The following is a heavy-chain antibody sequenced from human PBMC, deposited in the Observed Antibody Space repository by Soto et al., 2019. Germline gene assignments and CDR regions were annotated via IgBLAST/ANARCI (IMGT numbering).Heavy chain of an antibody. CDR2: IYYTGCT. V-gene: IGHV4-31*03. Sequence: SETLSLTCTVSGGSISSGGYYWSWIRQHPGKGLEWIGYIYYTGCTYYNPSLKSRVTISVDTSKNQFSLKLSSVTAADTAVYYCASSYMVRGLRTFDCWGQGTLVTVSS. D-gene: IGHD3-10*01. CDR1: GGSISSGGYY. CDR3: ASSYMVRGLRTFDC. J-gene: IGHJ4*02.